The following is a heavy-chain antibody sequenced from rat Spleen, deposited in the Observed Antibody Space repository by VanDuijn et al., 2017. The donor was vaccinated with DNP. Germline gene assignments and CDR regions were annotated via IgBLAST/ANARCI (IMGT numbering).Heavy chain of an antibody. D-gene: IGHD1-1*01. Sequence: EVQLVESGGGLVQPGRSLKLSCAASEFTFSDYNMAWVRQAPKKGLEWVATIAFDGGSTFYQDSVKGRFTISRDSAKITLFLQMDSLRSEDTATYYCARHDYSAHNDYYGMDVWGQGTSVTVSS. CDR2: IAFDGGST. CDR1: EFTFSDYN. CDR3: ARHDYSAHNDYYGMDV. V-gene: IGHV5-7*01. J-gene: IGHJ4*01.